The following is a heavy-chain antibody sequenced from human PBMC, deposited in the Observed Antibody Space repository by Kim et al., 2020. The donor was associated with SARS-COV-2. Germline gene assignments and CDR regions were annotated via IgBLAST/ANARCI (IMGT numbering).Heavy chain of an antibody. V-gene: IGHV1-2*02. D-gene: IGHD3-22*01. J-gene: IGHJ5*02. CDR1: EYTFTAYY. Sequence: ASVKVSCKASEYTFTAYYMHWVRQAPGQGLEWMGWVNPNSGGTNYAQKFQDRVTMTRDTSISTAYMELSRLKSDDTAVYYCASGKGLYYYNNNGYSWGQGTLVTVSS. CDR2: VNPNSGGT. CDR3: ASGKGLYYYNNNGYS.